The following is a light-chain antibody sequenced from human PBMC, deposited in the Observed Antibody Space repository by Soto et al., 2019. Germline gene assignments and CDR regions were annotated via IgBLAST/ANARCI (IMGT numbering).Light chain of an antibody. J-gene: IGKJ1*01. CDR1: QSLTRN. CDR2: DTS. V-gene: IGKV3-20*01. CDR3: QQYGSSPGT. Sequence: IVLSQSPSTLSASPWERVTLSCMASQSLTRNLAWYQHKPGQAPSLLIYDTSTRATGVPDRFSGSGSGTDFALTISRVEPEDFAIYFCQQYGSSPGTFAQGSKVDIK.